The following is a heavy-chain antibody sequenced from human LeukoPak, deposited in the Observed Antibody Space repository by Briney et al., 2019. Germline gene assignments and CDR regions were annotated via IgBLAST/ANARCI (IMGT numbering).Heavy chain of an antibody. V-gene: IGHV4-34*01. CDR2: INHSGST. D-gene: IGHD3-22*01. CDR3: ARSGSGGYNWFDP. J-gene: IGHJ5*02. CDR1: GGSFSGYY. Sequence: SETLSLTCAVYGGSFSGYYWRWIRQPPGKGLEWLGEINHSGSTNYNPSLKSRVTISVDTSKNQFSLKLSSVTAADTAVYYCARSGSGGYNWFDPWGQGTLVTVSS.